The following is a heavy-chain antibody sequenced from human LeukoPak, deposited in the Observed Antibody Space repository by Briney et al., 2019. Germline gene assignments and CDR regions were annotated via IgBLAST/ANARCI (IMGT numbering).Heavy chain of an antibody. V-gene: IGHV3-48*03. Sequence: PGGSLRLSCAASGFIFSNYEMNWVRQAPGKGLEWLSYISSSGRTIYADSVKGRFTISRDIAKNSLYLQMNSLRAEDTAVYYCARRPYYYDSLDYWGQGTLVTVSS. CDR3: ARRPYYYDSLDY. CDR1: GFIFSNYE. D-gene: IGHD3-22*01. CDR2: ISSSGRTI. J-gene: IGHJ4*02.